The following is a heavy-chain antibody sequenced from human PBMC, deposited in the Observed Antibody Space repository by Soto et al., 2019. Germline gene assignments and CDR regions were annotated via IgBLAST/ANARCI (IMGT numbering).Heavy chain of an antibody. D-gene: IGHD6-19*01. CDR3: ARHLPAVIAVDEDYFDY. CDR1: GGSISSSSYY. J-gene: IGHJ4*02. CDR2: IYYSGST. V-gene: IGHV4-39*01. Sequence: TSETLSLTCTVSGGSISSSSYYWGCIRQPPGKGLEWIGSIYYSGSTYYNPSLKSRVTISVDTSKNQFSLKLSSVTAADTAVYYCARHLPAVIAVDEDYFDYWGQGTRVTVSS.